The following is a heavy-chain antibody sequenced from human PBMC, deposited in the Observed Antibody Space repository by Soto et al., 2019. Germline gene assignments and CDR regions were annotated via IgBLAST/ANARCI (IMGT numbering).Heavy chain of an antibody. J-gene: IGHJ6*02. V-gene: IGHV3-21*01. CDR1: GFTFSSYS. Sequence: RLSCSASGFTFSSYSMNWVRQAPGRVLEWVAAISGTSDYIYYADSVKGRFTISRDNAKTSLYIQMNSLRAEDTAVYYCARDHRYCSGSSCRPYYYYYGMDVWGQGTTVTV. CDR3: ARDHRYCSGSSCRPYYYYYGMDV. D-gene: IGHD2-15*01. CDR2: ISGTSDYI.